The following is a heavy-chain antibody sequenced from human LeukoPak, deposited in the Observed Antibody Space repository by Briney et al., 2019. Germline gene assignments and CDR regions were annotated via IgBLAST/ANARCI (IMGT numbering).Heavy chain of an antibody. Sequence: PGGSLTLSCAASGCTFSSYWRHWVRQAPGKGLVWVSRISPDGRSTTYADSVKGRFPISRDNAKNTLYLQMNSLSAENTAVYYCARAHDGNYGRFDNWGQGTLVTVSS. CDR1: GCTFSSYW. CDR3: ARAHDGNYGRFDN. V-gene: IGHV3-74*01. CDR2: ISPDGRST. D-gene: IGHD1-7*01. J-gene: IGHJ4*02.